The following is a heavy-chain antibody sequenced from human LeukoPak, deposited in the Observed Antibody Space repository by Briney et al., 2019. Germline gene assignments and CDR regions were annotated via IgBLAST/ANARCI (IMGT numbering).Heavy chain of an antibody. V-gene: IGHV4-39*07. CDR3: ARLRLSGKWLRSAAAGTNYYFDY. Sequence: PSETLSLTCTVSGDSISSGDYYWSWIRQPPGKGLEWIGEINHSGSTNYNPSLKSRVTISVDTSKNQFSLKLSSVTAADTAVYYCARLRLSGKWLRSAAAGTNYYFDYWGQGTLVTVSS. D-gene: IGHD6-13*01. CDR2: INHSGST. J-gene: IGHJ4*02. CDR1: GDSISSGDYY.